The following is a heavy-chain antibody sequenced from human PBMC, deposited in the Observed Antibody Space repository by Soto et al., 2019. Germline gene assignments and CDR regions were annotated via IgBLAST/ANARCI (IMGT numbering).Heavy chain of an antibody. V-gene: IGHV1-69*02. D-gene: IGHD1-26*01. CDR1: GGTFNVYT. CDR2: IIPMLAIT. J-gene: IGHJ3*02. CDR3: ALGRWSGEAFDI. Sequence: QVQLVQSGAEVKKPGSSVKVSCKASGGTFNVYTIIWVRQAPGQGLEWMGRIIPMLAITNYAQRFQGRVPLTADTSTTTAYMGRSSLTSEVPAVYSGALGRWSGEAFDIWGKGTLVTVSS.